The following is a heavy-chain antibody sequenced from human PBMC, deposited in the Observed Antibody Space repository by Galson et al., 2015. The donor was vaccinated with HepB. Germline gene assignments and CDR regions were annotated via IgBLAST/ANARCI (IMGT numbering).Heavy chain of an antibody. CDR2: IIPIFGTA. D-gene: IGHD2-2*01. J-gene: IGHJ6*02. Sequence: SVKVSCKASGGTFSSYAISWVRQAPGQGLEWMGGIIPIFGTANYAQKFQGRVTITADESTSTAYMELSSLRSEDTAVNYCAREPLDCSSTSCYHYYYYGMDVWGQGTTVTVSS. CDR3: AREPLDCSSTSCYHYYYYGMDV. CDR1: GGTFSSYA. V-gene: IGHV1-69*13.